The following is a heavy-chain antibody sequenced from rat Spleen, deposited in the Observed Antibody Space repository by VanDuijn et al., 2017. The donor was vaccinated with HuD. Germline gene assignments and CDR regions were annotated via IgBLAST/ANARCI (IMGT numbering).Heavy chain of an antibody. CDR3: TTDTFYDGTYYPGGFDY. Sequence: EVQLVESGGGLVQPGRSLKLSCPASGLSFSNYDMAWVRQAPTKGLEWVSSINTDGGSTYYPDSVKGRFTISRDNAENTVYLQMNSLRSEDTATYYCTTDTFYDGTYYPGGFDYWGQGVMVTVSS. J-gene: IGHJ2*01. CDR1: GLSFSNYD. CDR2: INTDGGST. V-gene: IGHV5-27*01. D-gene: IGHD1-12*02.